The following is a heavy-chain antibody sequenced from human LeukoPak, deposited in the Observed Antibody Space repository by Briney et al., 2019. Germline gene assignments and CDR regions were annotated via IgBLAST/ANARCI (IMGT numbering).Heavy chain of an antibody. V-gene: IGHV4-39*01. CDR1: GGSISSSSYY. D-gene: IGHD5-18*01. J-gene: IGHJ3*02. CDR3: ARLDYSNDGHDAFDI. Sequence: SSETLSLTCTVSGGSISSSSYYWGWIRQPPGKGLEWIGSIYYSGSTYYNPSLKSRVTISVDTSKNQFSLKLSSVTAADTAVYYCARLDYSNDGHDAFDIWGQGTMVTVSS. CDR2: IYYSGST.